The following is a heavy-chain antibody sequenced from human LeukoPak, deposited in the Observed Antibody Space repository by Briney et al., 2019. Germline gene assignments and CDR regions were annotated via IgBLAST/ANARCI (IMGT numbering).Heavy chain of an antibody. V-gene: IGHV2-5*01. Sequence: SGPTLVNPTQTLTLTCTFSGFSLSTSGVTVAWIRQTPGKALEWLALIYWNDDKRCSPSLKSRLTVTKDTSRNQVVLTLTNVDPVDTATYYCAHRTYFDFWSGYFFDTEYWGPGTLVTVSS. CDR2: IYWNDDK. J-gene: IGHJ4*02. D-gene: IGHD3-3*01. CDR1: GFSLSTSGVT. CDR3: AHRTYFDFWSGYFFDTEY.